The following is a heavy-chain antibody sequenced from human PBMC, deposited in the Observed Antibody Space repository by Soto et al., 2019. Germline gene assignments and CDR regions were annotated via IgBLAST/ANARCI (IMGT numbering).Heavy chain of an antibody. J-gene: IGHJ3*02. V-gene: IGHV3-13*01. Sequence: EVQLVESGGGLVQPGGSLRLSCAASGFTFSSYDMHWVRQVTGKGLEWVSAIAVGGDTYYSGSVKGRFTISRDNAKNSLYLQMNSLRAGDTALYYCAREMTTVTYDGCDIWGQGTMVTVSS. CDR3: AREMTTVTYDGCDI. CDR2: IAVGGDT. CDR1: GFTFSSYD. D-gene: IGHD4-17*01.